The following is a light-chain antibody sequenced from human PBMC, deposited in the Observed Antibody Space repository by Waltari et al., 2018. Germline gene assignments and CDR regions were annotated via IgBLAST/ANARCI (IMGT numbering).Light chain of an antibody. V-gene: IGKV3-11*01. CDR1: QSVGRS. CDR3: QLRSNRPPYA. J-gene: IGKJ2*01. Sequence: EIVLTQSPAPLSLSPGQRATLSCRASQSVGRSLGWYQQKVGQAPRLLIFDASNRATGVPARFSGSGSGIEFTLTISRLEPDDFAVYYCQLRSNRPPYAFGQGTKLEMK. CDR2: DAS.